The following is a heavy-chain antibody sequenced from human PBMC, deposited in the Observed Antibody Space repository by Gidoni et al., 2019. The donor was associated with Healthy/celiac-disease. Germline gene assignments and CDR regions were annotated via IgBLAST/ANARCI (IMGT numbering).Heavy chain of an antibody. J-gene: IGHJ3*02. D-gene: IGHD2-15*01. CDR3: AKDVEDSGVPDAFDI. V-gene: IGHV3-9*01. Sequence: EVQLVESGGGLVQPGRSLSISCAASGFTFDDYAMHWVRQAPGKGLEWVSGISWNSGSIGYADSVKGRFTISRDNAKNSLYLQMNSLRAEDTALYYCAKDVEDSGVPDAFDIWGQGTMVTVSS. CDR1: GFTFDDYA. CDR2: ISWNSGSI.